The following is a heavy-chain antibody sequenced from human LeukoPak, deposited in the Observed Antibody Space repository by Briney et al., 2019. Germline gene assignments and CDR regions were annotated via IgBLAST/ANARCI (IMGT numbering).Heavy chain of an antibody. Sequence: GASVKASCKASGYTFTGYYMHWVRQAPGQGLEWMGWINPNSGGTNYAQKFQGRVTMTRDTSISTAYMELSRLRSDDTAVYYCARAGYDSSGYYSYWGQGTLVTVSS. V-gene: IGHV1-2*02. CDR1: GYTFTGYY. D-gene: IGHD3-22*01. CDR3: ARAGYDSSGYYSY. J-gene: IGHJ4*02. CDR2: INPNSGGT.